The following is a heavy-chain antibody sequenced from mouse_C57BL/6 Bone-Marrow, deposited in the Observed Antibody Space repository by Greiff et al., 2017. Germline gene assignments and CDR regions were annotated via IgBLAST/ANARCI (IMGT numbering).Heavy chain of an antibody. V-gene: IGHV5-17*01. CDR1: GFTFSDYG. CDR3: AKAGSYYSNPYAMDY. D-gene: IGHD2-5*01. Sequence: EVQGVESGGGLVKPGGSLKLSCAASGFTFSDYGMHWVRQAPEKGLEWVAYISSGSSTIYYADTVKGRFTISRDNAKNTLFLQMTSLRSEDTAMYYCAKAGSYYSNPYAMDYWGQGTSVTVSS. J-gene: IGHJ4*01. CDR2: ISSGSSTI.